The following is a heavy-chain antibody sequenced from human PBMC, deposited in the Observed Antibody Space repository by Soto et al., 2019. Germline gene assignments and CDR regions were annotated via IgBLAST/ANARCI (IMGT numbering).Heavy chain of an antibody. CDR2: ISYDGSNK. V-gene: IGHV3-30*18. CDR1: GFTFSSYG. D-gene: IGHD3-10*01. CDR3: AKEDAWFGELNYYYYYGMDV. Sequence: GGSLRLSCAASGFTFSSYGMHWVRQAPGKGLEWVAVISYDGSNKYYADTVKGRFTISRDNSKNTLYLQMNSLRAEDTAVFYCAKEDAWFGELNYYYYYGMDVWGQGT. J-gene: IGHJ6*02.